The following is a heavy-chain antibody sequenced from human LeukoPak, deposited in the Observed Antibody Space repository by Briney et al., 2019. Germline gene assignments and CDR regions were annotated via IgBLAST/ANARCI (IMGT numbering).Heavy chain of an antibody. D-gene: IGHD6-6*01. Sequence: GGSLRLSCAASGFTFSSYAMSWVRQAPGKGLEWVSAISGSGGSTYYADSVKGRFTISRDNSKNTLYLQMSSLRAEDTAVYYCAKDRGYSSSSNEVGYYYYYGMDVWGQGTTVTVSS. J-gene: IGHJ6*02. CDR3: AKDRGYSSSSNEVGYYYYYGMDV. CDR1: GFTFSSYA. V-gene: IGHV3-23*01. CDR2: ISGSGGST.